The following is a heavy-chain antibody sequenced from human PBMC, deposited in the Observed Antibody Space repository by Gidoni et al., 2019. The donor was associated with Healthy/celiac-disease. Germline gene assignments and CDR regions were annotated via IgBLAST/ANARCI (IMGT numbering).Heavy chain of an antibody. Sequence: QLQLQESGPGLVKPSETLSLTCTVSGGSISSSSYYCGWIRQPPGKGLEWIGRIYYSVSTYYNPSLKSLVTISVDTSKNQFSLKLSSVTAADTAVYYCARGGLLWFGELFRRFDPWGQGTLVTASS. J-gene: IGHJ5*02. CDR2: IYYSVST. CDR3: ARGGLLWFGELFRRFDP. CDR1: GGSISSSSYY. D-gene: IGHD3-10*01. V-gene: IGHV4-39*01.